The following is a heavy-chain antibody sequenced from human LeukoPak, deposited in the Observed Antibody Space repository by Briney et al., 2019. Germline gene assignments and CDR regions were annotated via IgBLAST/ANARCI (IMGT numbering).Heavy chain of an antibody. V-gene: IGHV4-4*07. CDR3: AANVGYCSGGSCNPVDY. J-gene: IGHJ4*02. D-gene: IGHD2-15*01. CDR2: IYTSGST. Sequence: SETLSLTCTVSGGSISSYYWSWIRQPAGKGLEWIGRIYTSGSTNYNPSLKSRVTMSVDTSKNQFSLKLSSVTAADTAVYYCAANVGYCSGGSCNPVDYWGQGTLVTVSS. CDR1: GGSISSYY.